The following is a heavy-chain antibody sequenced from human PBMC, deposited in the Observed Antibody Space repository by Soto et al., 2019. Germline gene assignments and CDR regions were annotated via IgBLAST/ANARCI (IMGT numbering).Heavy chain of an antibody. CDR2: IYYSGRT. D-gene: IGHD2-21*02. CDR1: GESISSSSYY. CDR3: ARQWTTVVTQAYFDH. Sequence: SETLSLTCIVSGESISSSSYYWCWIRQPPGKGLEWIGSIYYSGRTYYNPSFKSRVTISIDTSKNQFSLKLSSVTATDTAVYYCARQWTTVVTQAYFDHWGQGALVTVSS. V-gene: IGHV4-39*01. J-gene: IGHJ4*02.